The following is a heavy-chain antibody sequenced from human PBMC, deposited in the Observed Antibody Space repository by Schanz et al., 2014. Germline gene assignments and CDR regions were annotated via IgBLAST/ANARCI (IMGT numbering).Heavy chain of an antibody. D-gene: IGHD3-9*01. CDR1: GYTFTDYY. CDR2: INPNSGGT. CDR3: ARDYYDILTGYPYDTFDI. V-gene: IGHV1-2*06. Sequence: QVQLVQSGADVKKPGASVKVSCKASGYTFTDYYMYWVRQAPGQGLEWMGRINPNSGGTNYAQKFQGRVTMTRDTSISTAYMELRRLRSDDTAVYYCARDYYDILTGYPYDTFDIWGQGTMVTVSS. J-gene: IGHJ3*02.